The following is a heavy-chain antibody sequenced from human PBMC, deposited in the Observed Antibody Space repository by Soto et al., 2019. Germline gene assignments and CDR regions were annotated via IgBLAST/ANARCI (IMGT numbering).Heavy chain of an antibody. J-gene: IGHJ4*02. Sequence: PGGSLRLCCAASGFTFSSYEMNWVRQAPGKGLEWVSYISSSGSTIYYADSVKGRFTISRDNAKNSLYLQMNSLRAEDTAVYYCARGTVAVLGYWGQGTLVTVSS. CDR1: GFTFSSYE. V-gene: IGHV3-48*03. D-gene: IGHD2-21*01. CDR3: ARGTVAVLGY. CDR2: ISSSGSTI.